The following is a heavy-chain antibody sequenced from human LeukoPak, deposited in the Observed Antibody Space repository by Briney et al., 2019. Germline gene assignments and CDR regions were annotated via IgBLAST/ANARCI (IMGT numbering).Heavy chain of an antibody. D-gene: IGHD2-2*01. J-gene: IGHJ4*02. CDR1: GFTFSSYS. V-gene: IGHV3-21*01. CDR3: ARDLGDLGYCSSTSCPVLDY. CDR2: ISSSSSYI. Sequence: GGSLRVSCAASGFTFSSYSMNWVRQAPGKGLEWVSSISSSSSYIYYADSVKGRFTISRDNAKNSLYLQMNSLRAEDTAVYYCARDLGDLGYCSSTSCPVLDYWGQGTLVTVSS.